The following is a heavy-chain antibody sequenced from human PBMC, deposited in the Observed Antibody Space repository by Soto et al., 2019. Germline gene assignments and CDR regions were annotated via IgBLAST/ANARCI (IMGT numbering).Heavy chain of an antibody. Sequence: SETLSLTCTVSGGSISSSSSCWGWIRQPPGKGLEWTGIIYYSGSTYYNPSLKSRVTISVDTSKNQFSLKLSSVTAADTAVYYCARRYCSGGSCYYFDSWGQGTLVTVSS. CDR2: IYYSGST. CDR1: GGSISSSSSC. V-gene: IGHV4-39*01. D-gene: IGHD2-15*01. J-gene: IGHJ4*02. CDR3: ARRYCSGGSCYYFDS.